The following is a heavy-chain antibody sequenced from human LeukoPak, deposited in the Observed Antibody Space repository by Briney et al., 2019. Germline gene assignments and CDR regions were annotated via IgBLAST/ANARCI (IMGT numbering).Heavy chain of an antibody. J-gene: IGHJ4*02. CDR1: GFTFSNYC. CDR2: IQHDGSVN. V-gene: IGHV3-7*01. CDR3: KIDYGDTLHN. Sequence: GGSLRLSCAASGFTFSNYCMSWVRQAPGKGLEWVASIQHDGSVNHYVDSVKGRFTISRDNAKNSLFLQMNSLRVEDTGVYSCKIDYGDTLHNWGQGNLVTVSS. D-gene: IGHD4-17*01.